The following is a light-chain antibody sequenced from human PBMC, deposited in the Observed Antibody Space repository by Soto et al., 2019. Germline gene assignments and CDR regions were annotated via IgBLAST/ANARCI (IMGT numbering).Light chain of an antibody. CDR3: QQRSNWRIT. CDR1: QIVSSY. V-gene: IGKV3-11*01. J-gene: IGKJ5*01. CDR2: DAS. Sequence: EIVLTQSPATLSFSPGERATLSCRASQIVSSYLAWYQQKPGQAPRLLIYDASNRATGIPARFSGSGSGTDFTLTISSLEPEDFAVYYCQQRSNWRITFGQGTRLEIK.